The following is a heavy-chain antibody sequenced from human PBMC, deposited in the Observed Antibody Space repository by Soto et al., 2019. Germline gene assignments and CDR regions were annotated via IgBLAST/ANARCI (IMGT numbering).Heavy chain of an antibody. CDR1: GGTIRSPDW. Sequence: LSLTCGVSGGTIRSPDWWTWVRQPPGKGLEWIGEIFQSGSTNYTPSLESRVTISVDKSKNQFSLTLTSVTAADTAVYFCARGRGRYSSGWSWFDPWGQGILVTVSS. J-gene: IGHJ5*02. V-gene: IGHV4-4*01. D-gene: IGHD6-19*01. CDR2: IFQSGST. CDR3: ARGRGRYSSGWSWFDP.